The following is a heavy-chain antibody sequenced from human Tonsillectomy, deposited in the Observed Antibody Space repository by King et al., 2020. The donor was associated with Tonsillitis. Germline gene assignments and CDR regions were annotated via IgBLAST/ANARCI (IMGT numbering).Heavy chain of an antibody. J-gene: IGHJ5*02. CDR2: INSNSGDT. D-gene: IGHD1-26*01. V-gene: IGHV1-2*02. CDR3: ARGSMVGGTPSGFDP. Sequence: LQLVQSGADVKKPGASVKVSCKASGYTFTAYYMHWVRQAPGQGLEWMGWINSNSGDTKYAQKFQGRVTMTRDTSISTDYMELSRLTSDDTALYYCARGSMVGGTPSGFDPWGQGTLVSVSS. CDR1: GYTFTAYY.